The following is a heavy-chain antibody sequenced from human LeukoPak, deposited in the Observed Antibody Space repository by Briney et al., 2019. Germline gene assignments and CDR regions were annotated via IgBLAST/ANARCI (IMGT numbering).Heavy chain of an antibody. CDR2: ISGSASST. CDR1: GFTFSNYA. CDR3: ARGGAARPDF. J-gene: IGHJ4*02. D-gene: IGHD6-6*01. Sequence: GGSLRLSCAASGFTFSNYAMSWVRQAPGKGLEWVSAISGSASSTYHADSVKGRFTISRDNSKNTLYLQMNSLRVEDTAVYYCARGGAARPDFWGQGTLVTVSS. V-gene: IGHV3-23*01.